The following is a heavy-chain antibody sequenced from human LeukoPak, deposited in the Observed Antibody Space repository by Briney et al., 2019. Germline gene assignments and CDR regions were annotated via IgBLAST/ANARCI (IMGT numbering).Heavy chain of an antibody. D-gene: IGHD3-22*01. CDR2: VSHSGDT. V-gene: IGHV4-59*01. CDR1: GGSISSYY. Sequence: PSETLSLTWTVSGGSISSYYWSWIRQPPEKGLEWIGYVSHSGDTNYNPSLKSRVTISVDTSKNKFSLKVTSVTAADTAVYYCARARGFYYDFDYWGQGALVTVSS. J-gene: IGHJ4*02. CDR3: ARARGFYYDFDY.